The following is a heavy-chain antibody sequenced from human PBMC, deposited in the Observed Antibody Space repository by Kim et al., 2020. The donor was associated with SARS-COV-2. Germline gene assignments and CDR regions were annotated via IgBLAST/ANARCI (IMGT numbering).Heavy chain of an antibody. CDR3: AKVGGELDILTGTAYFDY. J-gene: IGHJ4*02. V-gene: IGHV3-23*03. Sequence: KGRFTSSRDNSKNTLYLQMNSLRAEDTAVYYCAKVGGELDILTGTAYFDYWGQGTLVTVSS. D-gene: IGHD3-9*01.